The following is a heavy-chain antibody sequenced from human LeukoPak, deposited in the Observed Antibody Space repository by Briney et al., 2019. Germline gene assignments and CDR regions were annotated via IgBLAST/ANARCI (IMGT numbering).Heavy chain of an antibody. D-gene: IGHD5-24*01. CDR2: IYTRSSTI. CDR3: AVMAVIIVDAVDI. V-gene: IGHV3-48*01. CDR1: GFTFSNYA. J-gene: IGHJ3*02. Sequence: GGSLRLSCAASGFTFSNYAMSWVRQAPGKGLEWVAYIYTRSSTIYYADSVKGRFSVSRDNAKSSLFLEMNSLRAEDTAVYYCAVMAVIIVDAVDIWGQGTMVTVSS.